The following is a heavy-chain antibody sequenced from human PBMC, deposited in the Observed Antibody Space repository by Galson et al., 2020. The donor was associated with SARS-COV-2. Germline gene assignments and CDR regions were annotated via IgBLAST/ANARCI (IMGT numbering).Heavy chain of an antibody. J-gene: IGHJ4*02. CDR1: GGSISGSSLY. CDR3: ARGITHFDY. V-gene: IGHV4-39*07. CDR2: VFYTGSA. D-gene: IGHD1-20*01. Sequence: SETLSLTCTVSGGSISGSSLYRAWIRQPPGKGLEWVGSVFYTGSAFYNPSLKSRVTILVDTSKNQFSLKLSSVTAADTAVYVCARGITHFDYWGQGTLITVSS.